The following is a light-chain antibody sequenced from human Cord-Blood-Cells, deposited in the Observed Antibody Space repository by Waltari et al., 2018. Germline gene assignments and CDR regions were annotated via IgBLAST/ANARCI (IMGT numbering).Light chain of an antibody. CDR2: GAS. CDR1: QSVSSN. V-gene: IGKV3-15*01. CDR3: QQYNNWPPAIT. Sequence: EIVMTQSAVTPTVSPGERATLSCRASQSVSSNLAWYQQKPGQAPRLLIYGASTRATGIPARFSGSGSGTEFTLTISSLQSEDFAVYYCQQYNNWPPAITFGQGTRLEIK. J-gene: IGKJ5*01.